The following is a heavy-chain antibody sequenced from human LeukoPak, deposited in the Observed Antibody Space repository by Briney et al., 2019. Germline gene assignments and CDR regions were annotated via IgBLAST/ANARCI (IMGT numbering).Heavy chain of an antibody. J-gene: IGHJ3*01. V-gene: IGHV3-21*01. D-gene: IGHD5-12*01. Sequence: GGSLRLSCAASEFTFSSYAMNWVRQAPGKGLEWVSSISSSSGYIYYADSVKGRFTISRDNAKNSLYLQMNSLRAEDTAVYYCARVKEASAFDVWGQGTMVTVSS. CDR3: ARVKEASAFDV. CDR1: EFTFSSYA. CDR2: ISSSSGYI.